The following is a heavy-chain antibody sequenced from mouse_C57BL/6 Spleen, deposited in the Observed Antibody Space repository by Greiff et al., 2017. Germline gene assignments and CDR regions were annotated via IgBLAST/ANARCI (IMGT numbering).Heavy chain of an antibody. CDR2: ISYDGSN. V-gene: IGHV3-6*01. CDR3: AREGTTVVAKGWAMDY. J-gene: IGHJ4*01. D-gene: IGHD1-1*01. Sequence: EVQLQESGPGLVKPSQSLSLTCSVTGYSITSGYYWNWIRQFPGNKLEWMGYISYDGSNNYNPSLKNRISITRDTSKNQFFLKLNSVTTEDTATYYCAREGTTVVAKGWAMDYWGQGTSVTVSS. CDR1: GYSITSGYY.